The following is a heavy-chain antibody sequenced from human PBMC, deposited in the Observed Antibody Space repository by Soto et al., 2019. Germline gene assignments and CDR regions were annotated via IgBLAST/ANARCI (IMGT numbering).Heavy chain of an antibody. CDR3: ARGRYGDY. V-gene: IGHV1-18*01. CDR1: GYGFTTYG. D-gene: IGHD1-1*01. Sequence: QIHLVQSGAEVKKPGASVKVSCKGSGYGFTTYGITWARQAPGQGLEWMAWISAHNGNTNYAQKLQGRVTVTRDTSTSTAYMELRSLRSDDTAAYYCARGRYGDYWGQGALVTVSS. CDR2: ISAHNGNT. J-gene: IGHJ4*02.